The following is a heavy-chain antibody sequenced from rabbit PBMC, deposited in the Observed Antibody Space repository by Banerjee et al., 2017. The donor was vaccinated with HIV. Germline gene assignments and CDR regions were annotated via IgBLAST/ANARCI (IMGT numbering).Heavy chain of an antibody. J-gene: IGHJ4*01. CDR1: GFDFSTNA. CDR3: ARGAGSVGVGYGAFYFNL. D-gene: IGHD4-2*01. CDR2: IYTGDGNT. Sequence: QEQLVESGGGLVQPEGSLTLTCTASGFDFSTNAMCWVRQAPGKRPEWIACIYTGDGNTFYASWVNGRFTLSKTSSTTVTLQMTSLTVADTATYFCARGAGSVGVGYGAFYFNLWGPGTLVTVS. V-gene: IGHV1S47*01.